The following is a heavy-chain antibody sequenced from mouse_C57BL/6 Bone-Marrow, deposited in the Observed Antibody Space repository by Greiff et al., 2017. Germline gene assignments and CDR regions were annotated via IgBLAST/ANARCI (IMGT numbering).Heavy chain of an antibody. CDR2: ISSGGSYT. V-gene: IGHV5-6*01. J-gene: IGHJ4*01. Sequence: EVHLVESGGDLVKPGGSLKLSCAASGFTFSSYGMSWVRQTPDKRLEWVATISSGGSYTYYPASVKGRFTISRDNAKNTLYLQMSSLKSEDPAMYYCARRGTVGYAMDYWGQGTSVTVSS. D-gene: IGHD1-1*01. CDR3: ARRGTVGYAMDY. CDR1: GFTFSSYG.